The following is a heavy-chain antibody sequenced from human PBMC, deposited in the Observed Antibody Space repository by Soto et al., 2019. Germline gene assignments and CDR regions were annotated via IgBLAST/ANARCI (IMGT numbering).Heavy chain of an antibody. CDR3: ARVLGGSSSRPDYYYGMDV. CDR2: IYTSGST. Sequence: PSETLSLTCTVSGGSISSYYWSWIRQPAGKGLEWIGRIYTSGSTNYNPSLKSRVTMSVDTSKNQFSLKLRSVTAADTAVYYCARVLGGSSSRPDYYYGMDVWGQGTTVTVSS. CDR1: GGSISSYY. V-gene: IGHV4-4*07. J-gene: IGHJ6*02. D-gene: IGHD6-6*01.